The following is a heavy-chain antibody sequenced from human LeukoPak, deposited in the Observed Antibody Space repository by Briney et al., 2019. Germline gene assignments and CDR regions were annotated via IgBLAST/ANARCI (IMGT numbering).Heavy chain of an antibody. CDR2: IYHSGST. J-gene: IGHJ5*02. Sequence: PSQTLSLTCAVSGGSISSGGYSWSWIRQPPGKGLEWIGYIYHSGSTCYNPSLKSRVTISVDTSKNQFSLKLSSVTAADTAVYYCASSKYYDFWSGSLNWFDPWGQGTLVTVSS. D-gene: IGHD3-3*01. CDR1: GGSISSGGYS. CDR3: ASSKYYDFWSGSLNWFDP. V-gene: IGHV4-30-2*05.